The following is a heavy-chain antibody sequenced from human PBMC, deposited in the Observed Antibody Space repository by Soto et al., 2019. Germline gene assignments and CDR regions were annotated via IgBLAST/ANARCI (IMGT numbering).Heavy chain of an antibody. J-gene: IGHJ3*02. CDR3: VKEKSYSSSWYAFDI. CDR2: ISSNGGST. Sequence: GESLKISCSASGFTFSSYAMHWVRQAPGEGLEYVSAISSNGGSTYYADSVKGRFTISRDNSKNTLYLQMSSLRAEDTAVYYCVKEKSYSSSWYAFDIWGQGTMVTVSS. V-gene: IGHV3-64D*09. D-gene: IGHD6-13*01. CDR1: GFTFSSYA.